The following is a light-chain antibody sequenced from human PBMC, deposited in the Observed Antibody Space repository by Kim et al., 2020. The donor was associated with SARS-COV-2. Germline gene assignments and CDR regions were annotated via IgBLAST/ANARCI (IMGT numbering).Light chain of an antibody. CDR2: DVS. V-gene: IGLV2-14*04. CDR1: SSDVGGYTY. CDR3: SSYTSSSTLV. J-gene: IGLJ3*02. Sequence: GQAIPTSCTGTSSDVGGYTYASCYQQHPGKAPKLMIYDVSKRPSGVSNRFSGSKSDNTASLTISGLQDEDEADYYCSSYTSSSTLVFGGGTQLTVL.